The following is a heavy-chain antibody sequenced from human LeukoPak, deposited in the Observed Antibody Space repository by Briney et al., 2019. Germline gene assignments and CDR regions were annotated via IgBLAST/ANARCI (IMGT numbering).Heavy chain of an antibody. CDR2: IRNDGRNK. Sequence: PGGSLRLSCAAPGFTFSSYGMHWVRQAPGKGLEWVAFIRNDGRNKYYADSVKGRFTISRDNSKNTLYLQMNSLRAEDTAVYYCASSGKTAAALDAFDIWGQGTMVTVSS. CDR3: ASSGKTAAALDAFDI. D-gene: IGHD1-26*01. J-gene: IGHJ3*02. CDR1: GFTFSSYG. V-gene: IGHV3-30*02.